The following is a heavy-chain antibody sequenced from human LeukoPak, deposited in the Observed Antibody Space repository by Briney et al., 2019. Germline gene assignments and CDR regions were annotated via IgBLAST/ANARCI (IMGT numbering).Heavy chain of an antibody. J-gene: IGHJ6*03. CDR3: ARGSSSWMDYYMDV. CDR1: GGSISSDGYS. Sequence: PSETLSLTCAVSGGSISSDGYSWTWIRQPPGKGLECIGHVYYSGSTYYNPSLKSRVTISLDTSKNQFSLKLSSVTAADTAVYYCARGSSSWMDYYMDVWGKGATVTVSS. D-gene: IGHD6-13*01. V-gene: IGHV4-30-4*07. CDR2: VYYSGST.